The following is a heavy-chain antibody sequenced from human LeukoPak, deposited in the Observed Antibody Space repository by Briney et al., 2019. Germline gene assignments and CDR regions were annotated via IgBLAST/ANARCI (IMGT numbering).Heavy chain of an antibody. V-gene: IGHV4-61*02. CDR2: IYTSGST. CDR3: ARRSYGQLWIDY. CDR1: GGSISSGSYY. D-gene: IGHD5-18*01. J-gene: IGHJ4*02. Sequence: PSETLSLTCTVSGGSISSGSYYWSWIRQPAGKGLEWIGRIYTSGSTNYNPSLKSRVTISVDTSKNQFSLKLSSVTAADTAVYYCARRSYGQLWIDYWGQGTLVTVSS.